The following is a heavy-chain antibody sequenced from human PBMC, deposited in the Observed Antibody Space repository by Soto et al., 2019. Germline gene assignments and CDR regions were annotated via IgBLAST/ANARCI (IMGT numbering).Heavy chain of an antibody. CDR3: VKDWSGNNCPCMDV. J-gene: IGHJ6*02. Sequence: GSLRLSCVASGFMFNNYAMTWVRQAPGMGLEWVSSINSRGDETYYADSVKGRFTISRDSSKSTLFLHLNTLRVEDTAMYYCVKDWSGNNCPCMDVWGQGISVTVSS. CDR1: GFMFNNYA. CDR2: INSRGDET. D-gene: IGHD3-3*01. V-gene: IGHV3-23*01.